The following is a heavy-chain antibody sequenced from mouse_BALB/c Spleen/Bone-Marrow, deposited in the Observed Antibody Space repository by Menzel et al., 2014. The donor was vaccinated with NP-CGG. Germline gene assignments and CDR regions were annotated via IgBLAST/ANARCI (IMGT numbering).Heavy chain of an antibody. D-gene: IGHD1-1*01. CDR3: AKDDYGRSRFAY. V-gene: IGHV3-1*02. Sequence: EVQLQQSGPDLVKPSQSLSLTCTVTGYSITSGYSWHWIRQFPGNKLEWMGYIHYSGGTNYNPSLKSRVSITRDTSKNQFFLQLNSVTTEDTATYYCAKDDYGRSRFAYWGQGTLVTVSA. J-gene: IGHJ3*01. CDR2: IHYSGGT. CDR1: GYSITSGYS.